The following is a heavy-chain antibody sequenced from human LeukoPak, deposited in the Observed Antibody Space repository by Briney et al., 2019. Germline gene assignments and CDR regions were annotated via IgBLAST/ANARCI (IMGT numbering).Heavy chain of an antibody. CDR3: ARGREKYYDFWSGYYFRSFDY. J-gene: IGHJ4*02. CDR2: IYYSGST. V-gene: IGHV4-31*03. D-gene: IGHD3-3*01. Sequence: SETLSLTCTVSGGSISGGGYYWSWIRQHPGKGLEWIGYIYYSGSTYYNPSLKSRVTISVDTSKNQFSLKLSSVTAADTAVYYCARGREKYYDFWSGYYFRSFDYWGQGTLVTVSS. CDR1: GGSISGGGYY.